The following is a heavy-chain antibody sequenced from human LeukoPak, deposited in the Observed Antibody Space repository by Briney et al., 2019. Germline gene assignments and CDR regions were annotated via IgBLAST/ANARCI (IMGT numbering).Heavy chain of an antibody. J-gene: IGHJ5*02. D-gene: IGHD3-10*01. V-gene: IGHV1-46*01. CDR2: INPSGGST. CDR3: ARDFYGSGSYYNWFDP. Sequence: GASVTVSCKASGYDFTSYYMHWVRQAPGQGLEWMGIINPSGGSTSYAQKFQGRVTMTRDTSTSTVYMELSSLRSEDTAVYYCARDFYGSGSYYNWFDPWGQGTLVTVSS. CDR1: GYDFTSYY.